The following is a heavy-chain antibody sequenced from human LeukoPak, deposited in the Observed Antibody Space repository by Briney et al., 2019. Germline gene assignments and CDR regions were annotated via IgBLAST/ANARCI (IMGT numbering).Heavy chain of an antibody. D-gene: IGHD4-17*01. CDR3: AKTPLDSHYVYYYYYYGMDV. CDR1: GFTFSSYG. J-gene: IGHJ6*02. CDR2: ISYDGSNK. V-gene: IGHV3-30*18. Sequence: QAGGSLRLSCAASGFTFSSYGMHWVRQAPGKGLEWVAVISYDGSNKYYADSVKGRFTISRDNSKNTLYLQMNSLRAEDTAVYYCAKTPLDSHYVYYYYYYGMDVWGQGTTVTVSS.